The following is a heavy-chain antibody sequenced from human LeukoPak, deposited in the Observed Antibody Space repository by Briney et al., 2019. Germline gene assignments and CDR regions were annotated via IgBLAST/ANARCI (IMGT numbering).Heavy chain of an antibody. CDR2: IYYSGST. CDR3: ARAPDYYDSSGYYHEGAFDI. D-gene: IGHD3-22*01. CDR1: GGSVSSGSYY. Sequence: PSETLSLTCTVSGGSVSSGSYYWSWIRQPPGKGLEWIGYIYYSGSTNYNPSLKSRVTISVDTSKNQFSLKLSSVTAADTAVYYCARAPDYYDSSGYYHEGAFDIWGQGTMVTVSS. J-gene: IGHJ3*02. V-gene: IGHV4-61*01.